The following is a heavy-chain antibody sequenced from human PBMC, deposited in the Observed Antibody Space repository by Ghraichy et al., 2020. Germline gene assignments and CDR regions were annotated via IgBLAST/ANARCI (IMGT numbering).Heavy chain of an antibody. Sequence: LSLTCAVSGFSVRSDDMNWARQAPGKGLEWVSVIYSGGSIYYVDSVKGRFTISRDKSKNTLSLQMNSLRAEDTAFYYCARSTGTRRPGMALKPIDYWGRGTLVTVSS. CDR3: ARSTGTRRPGMALKPIDY. CDR1: GFSVRSDD. V-gene: IGHV3-66*01. D-gene: IGHD1-1*01. CDR2: IYSGGSI. J-gene: IGHJ4*02.